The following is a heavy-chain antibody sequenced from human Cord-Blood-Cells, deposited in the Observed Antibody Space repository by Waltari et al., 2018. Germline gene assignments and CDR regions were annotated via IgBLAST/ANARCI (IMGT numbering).Heavy chain of an antibody. CDR2: INPNSGGT. J-gene: IGHJ4*02. V-gene: IGHV1-2*06. Sequence: QVQLVQSGAEVQKPGASVKVYCKASAYTFTGDYMPWVRQAPGEGLEWMGRINPNSGGTNYAKKFQGRVTMTRDTSISTAYMELSRLRSDDTAVYYCAREEGIVLVVYAFDYWGQGTLVTVSS. D-gene: IGHD2-8*02. CDR3: AREEGIVLVVYAFDY. CDR1: AYTFTGDY.